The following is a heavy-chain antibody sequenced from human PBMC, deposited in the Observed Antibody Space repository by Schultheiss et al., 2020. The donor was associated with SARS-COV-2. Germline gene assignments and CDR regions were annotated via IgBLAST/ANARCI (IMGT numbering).Heavy chain of an antibody. Sequence: GSLRLSCTVSGGSISSSSYYWGWIRQPPGKGLEWIGSIYYSGSTYYNPSLKSRVTISVDTSKNQFSLKLSSVTAADTAVYYCARQPPEGTRYCSGGSCYSRVLGMDVWGQGTTVTVSS. V-gene: IGHV4-39*01. CDR2: IYYSGST. J-gene: IGHJ6*02. D-gene: IGHD2-15*01. CDR3: ARQPPEGTRYCSGGSCYSRVLGMDV. CDR1: GGSISSSSYY.